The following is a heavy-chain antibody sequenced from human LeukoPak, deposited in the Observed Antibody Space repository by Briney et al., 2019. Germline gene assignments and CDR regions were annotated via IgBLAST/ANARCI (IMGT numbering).Heavy chain of an antibody. Sequence: ASVKVSCKASGYTFTSYDINWVRQATGQGLEWMGWMNPNSGNTGYAQKFQGRVTMTRNTSISTAYMELSSLRSEDTAVYYCARNFRSSGSYYNWFDPWGQGTLVTVSS. CDR1: GYTFTSYD. CDR2: MNPNSGNT. V-gene: IGHV1-8*01. J-gene: IGHJ5*02. D-gene: IGHD3-10*01. CDR3: ARNFRSSGSYYNWFDP.